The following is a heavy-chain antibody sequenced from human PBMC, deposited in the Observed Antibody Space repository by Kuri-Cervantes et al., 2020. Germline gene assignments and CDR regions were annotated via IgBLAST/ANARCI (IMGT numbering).Heavy chain of an antibody. D-gene: IGHD3-10*01. V-gene: IGHV3-7*01. CDR1: GFTFSRYW. CDR3: ARGRLYYYGSGTLDY. CDR2: IKQDGSEQ. J-gene: IGHJ4*02. Sequence: LSLTCAASGFTFSRYWMSWVRQAPGKGLEWVANIKQDGSEQYYVDSVKGRFTISRDNAKNSLYLQMNGLRAEDTAVYYCARGRLYYYGSGTLDYWGQGTLVTVSS.